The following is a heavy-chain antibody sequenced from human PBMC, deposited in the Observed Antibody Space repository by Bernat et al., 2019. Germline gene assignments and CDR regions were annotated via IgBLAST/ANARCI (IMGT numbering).Heavy chain of an antibody. CDR3: ARALGDSSSFVIDY. D-gene: IGHD6-13*01. CDR1: GYTFTSFG. V-gene: IGHV1-18*01. J-gene: IGHJ4*02. Sequence: QVQLVQSGAEVKKPGASVKVSCKASGYTFTSFGITWVRQAPGQGLEWMGWISAYNGNINYAQKLQGRVTMTTDTSTSTAYMAVRSLRSDDTAVYYCARALGDSSSFVIDYWGQGTLVTVSS. CDR2: ISAYNGNI.